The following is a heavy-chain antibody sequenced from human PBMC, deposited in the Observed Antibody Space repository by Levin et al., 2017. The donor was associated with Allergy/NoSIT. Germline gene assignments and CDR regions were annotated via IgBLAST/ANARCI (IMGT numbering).Heavy chain of an antibody. CDR2: ISGSGGST. CDR3: AKGAAIRFLEWLLWDTTPFDY. V-gene: IGHV3-23*01. D-gene: IGHD3-3*01. Sequence: GGSLRLSCAASGFTFSSYAMSWVRQAPGKGLEWVSAISGSGGSTYYADSVKGRFTISRDNSKNTLYLQMNSLRAEDTAVYYCAKGAAIRFLEWLLWDTTPFDYWGQGTLVTVSS. J-gene: IGHJ4*02. CDR1: GFTFSSYA.